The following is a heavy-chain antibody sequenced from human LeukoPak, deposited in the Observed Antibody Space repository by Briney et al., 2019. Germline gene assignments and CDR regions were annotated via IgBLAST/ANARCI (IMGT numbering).Heavy chain of an antibody. D-gene: IGHD6-19*01. V-gene: IGHV1-46*01. CDR2: INPSGGGT. CDR3: ARDQIASSGWYAEYFQH. CDR1: GYTFTSYY. J-gene: IGHJ1*01. Sequence: ASVKVSCKASGYTFTSYYTHWVRQAPGQGLEWMGIINPSGGGTSYAQKFQGRVTMTRDTSTSTVYMELSSLRSEDTAVYYCARDQIASSGWYAEYFQHWGQGTLVTVSS.